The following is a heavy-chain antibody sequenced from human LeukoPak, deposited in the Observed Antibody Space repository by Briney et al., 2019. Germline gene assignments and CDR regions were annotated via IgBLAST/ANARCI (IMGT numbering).Heavy chain of an antibody. D-gene: IGHD1-26*01. CDR1: GYTFTTYG. CDR3: ARDTGSNFFDP. V-gene: IGHV1-18*01. CDR2: ISTYNAKT. J-gene: IGHJ5*02. Sequence: GASVKVSSKASGYTFTTYGIIWVRQAPGQGLEWMGWISTYNAKTKYAQNLQGRVAMTTDTSTSTVYMELRSLTSDDTAVYYCARDTGSNFFDPWGQGTLVTVAS.